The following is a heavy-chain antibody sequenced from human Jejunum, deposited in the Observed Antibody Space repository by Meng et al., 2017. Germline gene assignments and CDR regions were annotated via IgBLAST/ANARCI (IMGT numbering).Heavy chain of an antibody. Sequence: VKVLQSAGEVKEPGSSVKVSCGAAGYTFNSYGISWFRQAPGQGLEWLGWVSPYNGKTIYTHKLQGRLTMTTDTSTSTAYMEVSNLRSDDTAIYYCATSLPVLGKNWFDAWGQGTLVTVSS. CDR2: VSPYNGKT. D-gene: IGHD2-2*01. J-gene: IGHJ5*02. CDR3: ATSLPVLGKNWFDA. CDR1: GYTFNSYG. V-gene: IGHV1-18*01.